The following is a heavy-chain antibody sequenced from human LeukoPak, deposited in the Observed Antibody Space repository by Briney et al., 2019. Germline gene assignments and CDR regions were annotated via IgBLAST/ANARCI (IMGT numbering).Heavy chain of an antibody. J-gene: IGHJ4*02. CDR2: IYPGDSDT. CDR3: ASPAGYSSSWYPNYFDY. D-gene: IGHD6-13*01. Sequence: GESLKISCKGSGYSFTSYWIGWVRQMPGKGLEWMGIIYPGDSDTRYSPSFQGPVTLSADKSISTAYLQWSSLKASDTAMYYCASPAGYSSSWYPNYFDYWGQGTLVTVSS. CDR1: GYSFTSYW. V-gene: IGHV5-51*01.